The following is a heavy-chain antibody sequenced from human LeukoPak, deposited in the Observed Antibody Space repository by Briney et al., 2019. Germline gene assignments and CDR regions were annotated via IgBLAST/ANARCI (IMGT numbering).Heavy chain of an antibody. Sequence: SETLSLTCAVSGYSISSGYYWGWIRQPPGKGLEWIGSIYHSGSTYYNPSLKSRVTISVDTSKNRFSLKLSSVTAADTAVYYCARGRGPAACGYWGQGTLVTVSS. D-gene: IGHD2-2*01. CDR1: GYSISSGYY. V-gene: IGHV4-38-2*01. CDR3: ARGRGPAACGY. J-gene: IGHJ4*02. CDR2: IYHSGST.